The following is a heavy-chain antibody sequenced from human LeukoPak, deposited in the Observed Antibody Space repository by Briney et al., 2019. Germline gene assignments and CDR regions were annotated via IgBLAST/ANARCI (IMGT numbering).Heavy chain of an antibody. CDR3: VTGNYRSFYYYMDV. V-gene: IGHV3-48*03. CDR1: AISFRSYE. D-gene: IGHD1-7*01. CDR2: ITPSGSDV. J-gene: IGHJ6*03. Sequence: PGGSLRLSCAASAISFRSYEVNWVRQAPGKGLEWVSFITPSGSDVYYAESVRGRFATSRDNAKDSVFLHMNSLRVEDTAAYYCVTGNYRSFYYYMDVWGKGTTVTVS.